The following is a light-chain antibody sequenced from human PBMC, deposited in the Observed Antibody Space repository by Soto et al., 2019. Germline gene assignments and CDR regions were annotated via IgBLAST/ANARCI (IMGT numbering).Light chain of an antibody. CDR1: SSDVGSYNL. CDR2: EGS. CDR3: CSYAGSSTHVV. V-gene: IGLV2-23*01. J-gene: IGLJ2*01. Sequence: SALTQPASVSGSPGQSITISCTGTSSDVGSYNLVSWYQQRPGKAPKLMIYEGSKRPSGVSNRFSCSKSGNTASLTSSGLQTEDEADYHCCSYAGSSTHVVFGGGTKLTVL.